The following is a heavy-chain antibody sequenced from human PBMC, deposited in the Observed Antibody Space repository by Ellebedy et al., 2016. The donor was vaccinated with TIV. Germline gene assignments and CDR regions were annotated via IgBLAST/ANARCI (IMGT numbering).Heavy chain of an antibody. CDR2: ILYDGNSQ. D-gene: IGHD2-15*01. V-gene: IGHV3-30*03. J-gene: IGHJ4*02. CDR1: GFTFSSYG. Sequence: GESLKISXAASGFTFSSYGIHWVRQAPGKGLEWVAIILYDGNSQYYADSVKGRFTISKDNSKNTLFLQMNSLRAEDTAVYYCARVGSGGREVDYWGQGTLVTVSS. CDR3: ARVGSGGREVDY.